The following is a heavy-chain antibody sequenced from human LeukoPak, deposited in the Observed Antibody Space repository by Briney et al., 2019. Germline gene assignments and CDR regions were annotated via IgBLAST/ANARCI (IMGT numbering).Heavy chain of an antibody. V-gene: IGHV1-46*01. Sequence: ASVKVSCKASGYTFTSNYIHWVRQAPGQGLEWMGMIHPRDGSTSYAQKFQGRVTVTRDTSTSTVHMELSGLRSEDTAVYYCARDQEGFDYWAREPWSPSPQ. CDR1: GYTFTSNY. J-gene: IGHJ4*02. CDR2: IHPRDGST. CDR3: ARDQEGFDY.